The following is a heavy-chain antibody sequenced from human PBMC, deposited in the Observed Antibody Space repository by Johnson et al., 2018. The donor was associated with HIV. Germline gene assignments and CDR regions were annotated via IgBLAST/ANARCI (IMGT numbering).Heavy chain of an antibody. CDR1: RFTVSSNY. V-gene: IGHV3-30*03. CDR3: AREGDGGAFDI. D-gene: IGHD3-16*01. J-gene: IGHJ3*02. CDR2: ISYDGSNK. Sequence: QVQLVESGGGLVQPGGSLRLSCAVSRFTVSSNYITWVRQAPGKGLEWVAVISYDGSNKYYADSVQGRFTISRDNSKNTLYLQMNSLRAEDTAVYYCAREGDGGAFDIWGQGTMVTVSS.